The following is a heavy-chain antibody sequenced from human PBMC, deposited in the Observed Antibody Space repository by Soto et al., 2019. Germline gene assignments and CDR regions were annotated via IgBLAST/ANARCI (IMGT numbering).Heavy chain of an antibody. CDR2: IVVGSGNT. CDR1: GFTFTSSA. Sequence: SVKVSCKASGFTFTSSAVQWVRQARGQRLEWIGWIVVGSGNTNYAQKFQERVTITRDMSTSTAYMELSSLRSEDTAVYYRAADPGRLWDYYDSSGSVYYFDYWGQGTLVTVSS. CDR3: AADPGRLWDYYDSSGSVYYFDY. V-gene: IGHV1-58*01. D-gene: IGHD3-22*01. J-gene: IGHJ4*02.